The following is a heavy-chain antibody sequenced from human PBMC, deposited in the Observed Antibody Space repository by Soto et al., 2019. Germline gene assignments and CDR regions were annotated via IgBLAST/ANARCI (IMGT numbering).Heavy chain of an antibody. CDR1: GGSISSYY. CDR3: ARAHGIAARPRDYYHYGMDV. J-gene: IGHJ6*02. V-gene: IGHV4-4*07. CDR2: IYTSGST. D-gene: IGHD6-6*01. Sequence: SETLSLTCTVSGGSISSYYWSWIRQPAGKGLEWIGRIYTSGSTNYNPSLKSRVTMSVDTSKNQFSLKLSSVTAADTAVYYCARAHGIAARPRDYYHYGMDVWGQGTTVTVSS.